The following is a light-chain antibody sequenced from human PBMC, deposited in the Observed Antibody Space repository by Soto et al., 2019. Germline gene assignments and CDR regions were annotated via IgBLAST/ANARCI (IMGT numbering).Light chain of an antibody. V-gene: IGLV1-51*01. J-gene: IGLJ2*01. Sequence: QSVLTQPPSVSAAPGQTVTISCSGSSSNIGNGYVSWYQQVPGAAPKLLIYDNDKRSSGIPDRFSGSKSGTSATLGITGLQTGDEADYYCGTWDSSLSGVVFGGGTKLTVL. CDR1: SSNIGNGY. CDR2: DND. CDR3: GTWDSSLSGVV.